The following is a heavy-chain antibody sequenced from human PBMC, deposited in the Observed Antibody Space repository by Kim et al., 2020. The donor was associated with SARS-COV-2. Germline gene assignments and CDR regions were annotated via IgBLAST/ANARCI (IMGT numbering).Heavy chain of an antibody. Sequence: GGSLRLSCAASGFTFSSYEMNWVLQAPGKGLEWVSYISSSGSTIYYADSVKGRFTISRDNAKNSLYLQMNSLRAKDTAVYYCARDRPGLFVSPLLDYWGQGTLVTASS. CDR3: ARDRPGLFVSPLLDY. J-gene: IGHJ4*02. CDR2: ISSSGSTI. V-gene: IGHV3-48*03. D-gene: IGHD2-21*01. CDR1: GFTFSSYE.